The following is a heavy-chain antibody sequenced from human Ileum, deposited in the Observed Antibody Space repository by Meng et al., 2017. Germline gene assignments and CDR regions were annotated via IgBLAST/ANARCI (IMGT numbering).Heavy chain of an antibody. D-gene: IGHD3-16*01. CDR1: GYTFTTYD. J-gene: IGHJ4*02. CDR2: VSPSSGNT. V-gene: IGHV1-8*01. CDR3: ARGVGDLGDY. Sequence: ASVKVSCKASGYTFTTYDINWVRQATGQGLEWMGWVSPSSGNTRYAQKFQGRVTMTRDTSISTVYMELTSLKSDDTAVYYGARGVGDLGDYWGQGTMVTVSS.